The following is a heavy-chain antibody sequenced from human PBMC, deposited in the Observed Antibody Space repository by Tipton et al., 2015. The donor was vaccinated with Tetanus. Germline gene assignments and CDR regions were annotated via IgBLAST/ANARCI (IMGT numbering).Heavy chain of an antibody. CDR3: ARADTAMGLYYFDY. J-gene: IGHJ4*02. D-gene: IGHD5-18*01. V-gene: IGHV4-30-2*01. CDR1: GGSISRGAYS. CDR2: IYASGTT. Sequence: TLSLTCALSGGSISRGAYSWSWIRQPPGKGLEWIGYIYASGTTYSNPSLKSRVTISVDTSKNQFSLKLSSVTTADTAVYYCARADTAMGLYYFDYWGQGTLVTVSS.